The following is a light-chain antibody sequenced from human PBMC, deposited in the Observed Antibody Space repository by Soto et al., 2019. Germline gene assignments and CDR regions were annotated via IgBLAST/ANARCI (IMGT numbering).Light chain of an antibody. CDR1: QSVSNN. V-gene: IGKV3-15*01. CDR3: QQYNNWWT. Sequence: EIVMTQSPATLSVSPGERATLSCRASQSVSNNLAWYQKKPGQAPRLLIYGESTRATGIPARFSGGGSGTEFTLTLSSLQSEDFAVYYCQQYNNWWTFGQGTRVEIK. J-gene: IGKJ1*01. CDR2: GES.